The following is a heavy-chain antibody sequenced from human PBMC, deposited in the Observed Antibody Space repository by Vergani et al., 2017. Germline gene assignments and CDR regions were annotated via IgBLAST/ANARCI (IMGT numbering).Heavy chain of an antibody. D-gene: IGHD3/OR15-3a*01. Sequence: EVQLEQSGAAVKKPGVSLEISCKGSGYSFSRNWIAWVRERPGQGLEWMGMIYPGNSETRNNPSFRGQVTMSVDKSISTAYLQWSSLKASDSAMYYCARVYCRGMSCAGTDYFYHIDVWGKGTTVTVS. CDR2: IYPGNSET. J-gene: IGHJ6*03. CDR1: GYSFSRNW. CDR3: ARVYCRGMSCAGTDYFYHIDV. V-gene: IGHV5-51*03.